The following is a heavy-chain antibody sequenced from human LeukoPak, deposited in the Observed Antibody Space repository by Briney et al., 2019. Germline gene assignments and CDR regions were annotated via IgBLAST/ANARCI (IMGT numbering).Heavy chain of an antibody. Sequence: ASVKVSCKASGYTFTSYYMHWVRQAPGQGLEWMGIINPSGGSTSYAQKFQGRVTMTRDTSTSTVYMELSSLRSEDTAVYYCARDFGATSSSSVPPPFDYWGQGTLVTVSS. CDR1: GYTFTSYY. D-gene: IGHD6-13*01. CDR2: INPSGGST. V-gene: IGHV1-46*01. J-gene: IGHJ4*02. CDR3: ARDFGATSSSSVPPPFDY.